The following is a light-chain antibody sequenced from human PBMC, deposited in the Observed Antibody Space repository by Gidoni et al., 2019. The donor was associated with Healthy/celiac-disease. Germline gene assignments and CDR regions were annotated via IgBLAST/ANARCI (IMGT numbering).Light chain of an antibody. V-gene: IGKV1-39*01. J-gene: IGKJ1*01. CDR1: QSISSY. CDR2: AAS. Sequence: DMQMTQSPSSLSASVGDRVTITCRASQSISSYLNWYQQKPGKAHKLLIYAASSLQSGVPSRFSGSGSGTDFTLTISSLQPEDFATYYCQQSYSTLWTFXXXTKVEIK. CDR3: QQSYSTLWT.